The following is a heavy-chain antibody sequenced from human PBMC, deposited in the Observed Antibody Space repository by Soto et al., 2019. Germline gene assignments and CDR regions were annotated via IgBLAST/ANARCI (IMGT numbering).Heavy chain of an antibody. Sequence: QAQLVESGGGVVQPGRSLRLSCAASGLPFSASGMHWVRQAPGKGLEWVAMIWSDGGKEYYADSVKGRFTITRDNSKNMIFLQMDSLRAEDTAVYYCARDKGTTCLDTWGQGNMVTVSS. CDR1: GLPFSASG. D-gene: IGHD1-26*01. CDR3: ARDKGTTCLDT. J-gene: IGHJ5*02. V-gene: IGHV3-33*01. CDR2: IWSDGGKE.